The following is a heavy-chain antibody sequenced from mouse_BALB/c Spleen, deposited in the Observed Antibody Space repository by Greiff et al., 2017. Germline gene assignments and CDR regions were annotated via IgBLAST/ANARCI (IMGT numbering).Heavy chain of an antibody. CDR3: ARGGYYTWFAD. D-gene: IGHD2-3*01. Sequence: QVQLQQPGAELVKPGTSVKLSCKASGYNFTSYWINWVKLRPGQGLEWIGDIYPGSGSTNYNEKFKSKATLTVDTSSSTAYMQLSSLASEDSALYYCARGGYYTWFADWGQGTLVTVSA. V-gene: IGHV1-55*01. J-gene: IGHJ3*01. CDR2: IYPGSGST. CDR1: GYNFTSYW.